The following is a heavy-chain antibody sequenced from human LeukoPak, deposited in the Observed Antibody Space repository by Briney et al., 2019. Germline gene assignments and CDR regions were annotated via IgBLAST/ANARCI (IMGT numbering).Heavy chain of an antibody. J-gene: IGHJ6*02. D-gene: IGHD3-3*01. CDR2: ISSSGGST. CDR1: GFTFSSYA. Sequence: GGSLRLSCAASGFTFSSYAMSWVRQAPGKGLEWVSAISSSGGSTYYADSVKGRFTISRDNAKNSLYLQMNSLRAEDTAVYYCARERYDFWSGYEGYYGMDVWGQGTTVTVSS. CDR3: ARERYDFWSGYEGYYGMDV. V-gene: IGHV3-23*01.